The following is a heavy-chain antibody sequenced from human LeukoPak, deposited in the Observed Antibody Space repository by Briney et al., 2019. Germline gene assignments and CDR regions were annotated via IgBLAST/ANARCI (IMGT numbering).Heavy chain of an antibody. J-gene: IGHJ5*02. CDR3: AKCSTSAYTTGWCNWIDP. Sequence: GGSLRLSCVASGFTLTSGAMNWVRQAPGKGLEWVSATVSRGTTQYADSVKGRFTVSRDTSKNTLYLQMNGLRADDTAVYYCAKCSTSAYTTGWCNWIDPWGQGTLVTVSS. CDR2: TVSRGTT. V-gene: IGHV3-23*01. D-gene: IGHD6-19*01. CDR1: GFTLTSGA.